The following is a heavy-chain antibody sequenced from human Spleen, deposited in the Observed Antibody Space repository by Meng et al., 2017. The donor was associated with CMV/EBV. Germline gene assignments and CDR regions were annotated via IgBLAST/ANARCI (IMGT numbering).Heavy chain of an antibody. D-gene: IGHD3-16*01. CDR1: GFTFSTYW. J-gene: IGHJ4*02. CDR3: VKGGLALHW. V-gene: IGHV3-7*01. Sequence: GESLKISCAASGFTFSTYWMGWVRQSPGKGLEWVANIGQDGIEKYYVDSVKGRFTISRDNANNSLYLQMNSLSPEDTALYYCVKGGLALHWGGQGTLVTVSS. CDR2: IGQDGIEK.